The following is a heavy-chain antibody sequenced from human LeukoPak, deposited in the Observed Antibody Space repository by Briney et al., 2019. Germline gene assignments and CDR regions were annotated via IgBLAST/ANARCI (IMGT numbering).Heavy chain of an antibody. D-gene: IGHD6-19*01. CDR1: GDSVSSNNGA. J-gene: IGHJ4*02. V-gene: IGHV6-1*01. CDR2: TYYRSKWYN. CDR3: ARDVGSSGWYTFAY. Sequence: SQTLSLTCAISGDSVSSNNGAWNWIRQSPSRGLEWLWRTYYRSKWYNDYAVSMKGRITINPDTSENQFSLQLNSVTPDDTAVYYCARDVGSSGWYTFAYWGQGTLVTVSS.